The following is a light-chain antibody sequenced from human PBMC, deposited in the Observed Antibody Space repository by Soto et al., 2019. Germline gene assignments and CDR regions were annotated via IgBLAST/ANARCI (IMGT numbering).Light chain of an antibody. V-gene: IGKV1-5*01. J-gene: IGKJ4*01. Sequence: DIQMTQSPSTLSASVGDRVTITCRASQSINSWFSWYQQSPGKAPKPPIYHASTLESGVPSRFSGSGSGTEFTLTISSLQPDDFATYYCQEYVYYSTFGGGTKVEIK. CDR1: QSINSW. CDR3: QEYVYYST. CDR2: HAS.